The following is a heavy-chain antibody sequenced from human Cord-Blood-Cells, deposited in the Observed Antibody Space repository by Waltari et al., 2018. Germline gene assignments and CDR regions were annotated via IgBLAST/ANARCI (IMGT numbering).Heavy chain of an antibody. CDR1: GGSFSGYY. Sequence: QVQLQQWGAGLLKPSETLSLTCAVYGGSFSGYYWTWTRQPPGKGLEGIGEINHSGSTNYNPSLKSRVTISVDTSKNQFSLKLSSVTAADTAVYYCARGGAIFGVVHLWGQGTLVTVSS. CDR2: INHSGST. J-gene: IGHJ5*02. D-gene: IGHD3-3*01. V-gene: IGHV4-34*01. CDR3: ARGGAIFGVVHL.